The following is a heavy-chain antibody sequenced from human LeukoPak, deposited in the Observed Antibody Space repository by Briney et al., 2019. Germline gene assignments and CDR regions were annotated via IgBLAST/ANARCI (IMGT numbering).Heavy chain of an antibody. J-gene: IGHJ5*02. CDR2: ISSGSSTI. V-gene: IGHV3-48*04. Sequence: GGSLRLSCAASGFTFSDYTMNWVRQAPGKGLEWVSYISSGSSTIYYADSAKGRFTISRDNAKNSLYLQMNSLRAEDTAVYYCARETVNWFDPWGQGTLVTVSS. CDR3: ARETVNWFDP. CDR1: GFTFSDYT. D-gene: IGHD1-14*01.